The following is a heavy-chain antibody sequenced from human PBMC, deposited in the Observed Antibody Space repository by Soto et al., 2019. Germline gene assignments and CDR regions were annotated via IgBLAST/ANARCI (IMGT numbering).Heavy chain of an antibody. Sequence: SETLSLTCTVSGGSISSGSYFWGWIRQPPGKGLEWIGSIYYSGSTSYNPSLRSQVTMSVDTSKNQFSLKLSSVSAADTAVYYCARHTGYSSGKRWFDPWGQGTLVTVSS. D-gene: IGHD6-19*01. CDR1: GGSISSGSYF. CDR2: IYYSGST. V-gene: IGHV4-39*01. CDR3: ARHTGYSSGKRWFDP. J-gene: IGHJ5*02.